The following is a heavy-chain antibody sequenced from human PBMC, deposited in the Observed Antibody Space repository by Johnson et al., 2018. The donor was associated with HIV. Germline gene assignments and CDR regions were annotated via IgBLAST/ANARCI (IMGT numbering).Heavy chain of an antibody. CDR3: AKGGVGRDGNRDAFDI. V-gene: IGHV3-30*18. CDR1: GFPFSSYG. Sequence: QVQLVESGGGVVQPGRSLRLSCAASGFPFSSYGMHWVRQAPGKGLEWVAVISYDGSNKYYADSVKGRFIISRDNPKNTLYLQMNSLRREDTAVYYCAKGGVGRDGNRDAFDIWGQGTMVTVSS. J-gene: IGHJ3*02. D-gene: IGHD5-24*01. CDR2: ISYDGSNK.